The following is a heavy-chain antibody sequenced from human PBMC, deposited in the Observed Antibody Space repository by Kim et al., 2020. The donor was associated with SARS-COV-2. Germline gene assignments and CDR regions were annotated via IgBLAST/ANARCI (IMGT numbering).Heavy chain of an antibody. J-gene: IGHJ4*02. V-gene: IGHV1-3*01. D-gene: IGHD6-19*01. CDR2: ITPGNGNT. CDR3: ARDNSGWNDY. Sequence: ASVKVSCNTSGYTFTTYTIHWVRQAPGQRLEWMGWITPGNGNTRYSQNLQGRVTLTRDTSASTAYMQLSILRSEDTAVYYCARDNSGWNDYWGQGTLVTV. CDR1: GYTFTTYT.